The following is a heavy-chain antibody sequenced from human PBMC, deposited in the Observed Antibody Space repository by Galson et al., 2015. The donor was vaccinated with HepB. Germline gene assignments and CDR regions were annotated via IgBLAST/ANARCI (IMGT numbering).Heavy chain of an antibody. J-gene: IGHJ5*02. CDR2: INPSGGAT. Sequence: SVKVSCKASGYLFTTYYVHWVRQAPGQGLEWMGIINPSGGATTYAQKFQDRVTLTHDTSATAVYMELRNLTSDDTAMYYCARGSLLLRWIDNWGQGTLVTVAS. CDR1: GYLFTTYY. CDR3: ARGSLLLRWIDN. V-gene: IGHV1-46*01.